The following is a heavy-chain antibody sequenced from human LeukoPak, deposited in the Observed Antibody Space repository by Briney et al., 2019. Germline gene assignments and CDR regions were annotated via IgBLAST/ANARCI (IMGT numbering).Heavy chain of an antibody. CDR2: IYHSGST. CDR1: GGSISSGGYS. D-gene: IGHD2-15*01. V-gene: IGHV4-30-2*01. Sequence: SETLSLTCAVSGGSISSGGYSWSWIRQPPGKGLEWIGYIYHSGSTYYNPSLKSRATISVDRSKNQFSLKLSSVTAADTAVYYCARRCSGGSCYYYYGMDVWGKGTTVTVSS. CDR3: ARRCSGGSCYYYYGMDV. J-gene: IGHJ6*04.